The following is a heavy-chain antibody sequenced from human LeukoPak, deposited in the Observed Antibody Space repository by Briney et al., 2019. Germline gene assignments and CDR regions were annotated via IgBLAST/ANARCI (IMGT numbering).Heavy chain of an antibody. V-gene: IGHV4-38-2*02. CDR1: GFSLTIGYF. Sequence: SETLSLTCNVSGFSLTIGYFWGWIRQPPGKGLEWIGSIFHSGSTYFNPSLKSRVTMSVDTSKNQFSLQLNSVTPEDTAVYYCARAPYSSSWYRFLAGQSGRFDYWGQGTLVTVSS. CDR3: ARAPYSSSWYRFLAGQSGRFDY. J-gene: IGHJ4*02. CDR2: IFHSGST. D-gene: IGHD6-13*01.